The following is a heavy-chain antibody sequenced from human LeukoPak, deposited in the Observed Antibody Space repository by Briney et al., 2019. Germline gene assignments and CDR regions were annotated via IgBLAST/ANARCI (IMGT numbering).Heavy chain of an antibody. D-gene: IGHD6-13*01. J-gene: IGHJ4*02. Sequence: GASVKVSCKASGYTFTSYGISWVRQAPGQGLEWMGWISAYNGNTNYAQKLQGRVTMTTDTSTSTAYMELRSLRSDDTAVYYCARDQAGRDSSSWSHLGGPLWGQGTLVTVSS. CDR2: ISAYNGNT. CDR1: GYTFTSYG. CDR3: ARDQAGRDSSSWSHLGGPL. V-gene: IGHV1-18*01.